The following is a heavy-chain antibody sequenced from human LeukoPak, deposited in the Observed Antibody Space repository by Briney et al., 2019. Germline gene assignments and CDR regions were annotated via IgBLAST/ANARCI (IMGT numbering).Heavy chain of an antibody. Sequence: GGTLRLSCAASGFTFSSYGMSWVRQAPGKGLEWVANIKQDGSEKYYVDSVKGRFTISRDNAKNSLYLQMNSLRAEDTAVYYCARARYYYYMDVWGKGTTVTVSS. CDR2: IKQDGSEK. V-gene: IGHV3-7*01. J-gene: IGHJ6*03. CDR1: GFTFSSYG. CDR3: ARARYYYYMDV.